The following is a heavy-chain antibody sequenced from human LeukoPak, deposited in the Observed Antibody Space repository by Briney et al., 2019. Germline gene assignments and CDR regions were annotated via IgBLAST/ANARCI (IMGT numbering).Heavy chain of an antibody. CDR1: GFTFSSYS. V-gene: IGHV3-21*01. D-gene: IGHD2-15*01. Sequence: GGSLRLSCAASGFTFSSYSMNWVRQAPGKGLEWVSSISSSSGLMYYADSLKGQFTISRDNANNSLYLQMNSLTAEDTAVYYCARDWEGSGRPFDYWGQGTLVTVSS. CDR2: ISSSSGLM. CDR3: ARDWEGSGRPFDY. J-gene: IGHJ4*02.